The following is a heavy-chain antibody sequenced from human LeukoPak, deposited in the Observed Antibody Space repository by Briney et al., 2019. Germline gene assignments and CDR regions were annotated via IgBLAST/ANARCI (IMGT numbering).Heavy chain of an antibody. V-gene: IGHV1-18*01. CDR1: GYTFTSYG. CDR2: ISAYNGNT. CDR3: ARDPIVVVVAANNGAFDI. D-gene: IGHD2-15*01. J-gene: IGHJ3*02. Sequence: ASVKVSCKASGYTFTSYGISWVRQAPGQGLEWMGWISAYNGNTNYAQKLQGRVTMTTDTSTSTAYMELRSLRSDDTAVYYCARDPIVVVVAANNGAFDIWGQGTMVTVSS.